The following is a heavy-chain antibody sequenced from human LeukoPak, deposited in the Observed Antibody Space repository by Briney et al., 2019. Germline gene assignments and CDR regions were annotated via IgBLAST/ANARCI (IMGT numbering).Heavy chain of an antibody. CDR1: GGSISSYY. CDR3: ARRVAAAGTLSSSAFDI. CDR2: IYTSGST. Sequence: SETLSLTCTVSGGSISSYYWSWIRQPAGKGLEWIGRIYTSGSTNYNPSLKSRVTISVDTSKNQFSLKLSSVTAADTAVYYCARRVAAAGTLSSSAFDIWGQGTMVTVSS. D-gene: IGHD6-13*01. V-gene: IGHV4-4*07. J-gene: IGHJ3*02.